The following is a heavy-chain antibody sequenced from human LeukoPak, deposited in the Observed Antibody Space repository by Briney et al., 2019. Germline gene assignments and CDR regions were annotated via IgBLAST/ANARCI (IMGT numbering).Heavy chain of an antibody. J-gene: IGHJ4*02. D-gene: IGHD3-10*01. CDR1: GGSFSGYY. CDR3: ARLWYY. Sequence: SETLSLTCAVYGGSFSGYYWSWIRQPPGKGLEWVGSIYNSGNTYYNPSLKSRVTISVDTSKNQFSLKLNSVTAADTAVYYCARLWYYWGQGTLVTVSS. V-gene: IGHV4-34*01. CDR2: IYNSGNT.